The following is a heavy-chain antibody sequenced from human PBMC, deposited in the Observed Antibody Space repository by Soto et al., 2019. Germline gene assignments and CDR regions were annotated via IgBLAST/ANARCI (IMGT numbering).Heavy chain of an antibody. V-gene: IGHV3-11*05. J-gene: IGHJ6*02. D-gene: IGHD5-18*01. CDR3: ARETAAIDV. CDR1: GLTFSDYY. Sequence: QVQLVESGGGLVKPGGSLRLSCAASGLTFSDYYMSWIRQAPGEGLEWVSYIPSSGSYKKYADSGQGPLTISRDKSKNSLSLQMNSLRAEDKAVYYCARETAAIDVWFQATTITVSS. CDR2: IPSSGSYK.